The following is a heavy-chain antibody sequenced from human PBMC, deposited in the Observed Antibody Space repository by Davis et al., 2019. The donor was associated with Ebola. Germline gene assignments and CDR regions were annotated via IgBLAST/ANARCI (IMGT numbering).Heavy chain of an antibody. CDR1: GYSFTSYW. Sequence: KVSCKGSGYSFTSYWISWVRQMPGKGLEWMGRIDPSDSYTNYSPSFQGHVTISADKSISTAYLQWSSLKASDTAMYYCARHERTVTPRGFDPWGQGTLVTVSS. CDR3: ARHERTVTPRGFDP. J-gene: IGHJ5*02. D-gene: IGHD4-17*01. CDR2: IDPSDSYT. V-gene: IGHV5-10-1*01.